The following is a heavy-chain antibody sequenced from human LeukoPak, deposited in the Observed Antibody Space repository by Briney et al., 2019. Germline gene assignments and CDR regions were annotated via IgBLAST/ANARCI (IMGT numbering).Heavy chain of an antibody. CDR1: GFTFSDYY. CDR3: ARDVEMATIAFGYFDY. J-gene: IGHJ4*02. V-gene: IGHV3-11*01. Sequence: GGSLRLSCAASGFTFSDYYMSWIRQAPGQGLEWVSYISSSGSTIYYADSVKGRFTISRDNAKNSLYLQMNSLRAEDTAVYYCARDVEMATIAFGYFDYWGQGTLVTVSS. CDR2: ISSSGSTI. D-gene: IGHD5-24*01.